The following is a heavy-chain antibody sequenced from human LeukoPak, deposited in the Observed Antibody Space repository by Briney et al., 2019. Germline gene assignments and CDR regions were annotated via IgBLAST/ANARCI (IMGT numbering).Heavy chain of an antibody. CDR1: GFTVSSNY. Sequence: GGSLRLSCAASGFTVSSNYMSWVRQGPGKGLECVSVISNDGDTYYADSVKGRFTISRDNCKNTLYLQMNSLRAEDTAVYYCARRYNWNSRGFDPWGQGTLVTVSS. CDR3: ARRYNWNSRGFDP. D-gene: IGHD1-7*01. V-gene: IGHV3-66*02. J-gene: IGHJ5*02. CDR2: ISNDGDT.